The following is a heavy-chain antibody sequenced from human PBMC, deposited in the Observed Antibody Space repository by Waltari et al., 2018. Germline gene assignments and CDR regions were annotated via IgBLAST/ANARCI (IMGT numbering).Heavy chain of an antibody. V-gene: IGHV3-72*01. D-gene: IGHD3-3*02. Sequence: EVQLVESGGGLVQPGGSLRLSCAASGFFFSDHYMDWVRQAPGKGLEWVGHSKNRGANYVTEYAASVQGRFTISRDFSQNSLYLQMNSLRTDDTAVYYCTTSISGAINLDWGQGTLVT. CDR2: SKNRGANYVT. CDR3: TTSISGAINLD. J-gene: IGHJ4*02. CDR1: GFFFSDHY.